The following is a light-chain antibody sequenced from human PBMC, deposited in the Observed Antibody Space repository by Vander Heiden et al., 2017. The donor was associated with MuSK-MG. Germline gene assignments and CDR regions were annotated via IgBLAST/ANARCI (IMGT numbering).Light chain of an antibody. CDR2: DAS. V-gene: IGKV1-33*01. CDR3: QQYDNLPT. Sequence: SSLSASVGDRVTITCQASQDISNYLNWYQQKPGKAPKLLIYDASNLETGAPSRFSGSGSGTDFTFTISSLQPEDIATYYCQQYDNLPTFGGGTKVEIK. J-gene: IGKJ4*01. CDR1: QDISNY.